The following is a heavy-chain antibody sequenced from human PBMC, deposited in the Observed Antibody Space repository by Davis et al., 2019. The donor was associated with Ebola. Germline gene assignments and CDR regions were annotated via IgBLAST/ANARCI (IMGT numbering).Heavy chain of an antibody. D-gene: IGHD2-15*01. CDR3: AKDAGPLRCSRGSCNPRSYYGDYAFDY. CDR1: GYTFTSYY. CDR2: INPSGSTT. Sequence: AASVKVSCKASGYTFTSYYMHWVRQAPGQGLEWMGVINPSGSTTSYAQKFQGRVSVTRDTSTSTVYMELSSLRAEDTALYYCAKDAGPLRCSRGSCNPRSYYGDYAFDYWGQGTLVTVSS. V-gene: IGHV1-46*01. J-gene: IGHJ4*02.